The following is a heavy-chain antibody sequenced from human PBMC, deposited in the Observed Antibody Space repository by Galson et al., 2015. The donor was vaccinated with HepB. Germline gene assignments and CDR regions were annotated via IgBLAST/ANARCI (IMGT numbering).Heavy chain of an antibody. V-gene: IGHV3-30-3*01. J-gene: IGHJ1*01. D-gene: IGHD1-14*01. CDR1: GFTFSSYA. CDR2: ISYDGSNK. CDR3: ARGSRDHPRYCQH. Sequence: SLRLSCAASGFTFSSYAMHWVRQAPGKGLEWVAVISYDGSNKYYADSVKGRFTISRDNSKNTLYLQMNSLRAEDTAVYYCARGSRDHPRYCQHWGQGTLVTVSS.